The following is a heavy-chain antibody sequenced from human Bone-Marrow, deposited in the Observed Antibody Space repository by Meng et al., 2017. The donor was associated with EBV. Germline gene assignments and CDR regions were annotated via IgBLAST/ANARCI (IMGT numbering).Heavy chain of an antibody. V-gene: IGHV3-30*18. CDR3: AKDLSGRFDP. CDR1: GFTFSNYG. Sequence: QEQLVESGGGVVQPGRFLGLSCAASGFTFSNYGFHWVRQAPGKGPEWVAIIPSDGSHNKYYADSVKGRFTISRDNSKNTLYLQMNSLRTEDTAVYYCAKDLSGRFDPWGQGTLVTVSS. CDR2: IPSDGSHNK. J-gene: IGHJ5*02. D-gene: IGHD1-14*01.